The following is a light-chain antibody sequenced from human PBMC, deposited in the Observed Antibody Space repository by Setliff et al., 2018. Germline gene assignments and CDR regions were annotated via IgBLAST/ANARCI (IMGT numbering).Light chain of an antibody. CDR2: DVT. V-gene: IGLV2-14*03. J-gene: IGLJ1*01. Sequence: QSVLTQPASVSGSPGQSITFSCTGSSSDVGGYDYVSWYQQHPGKAPKLLIYDVTNRPSGVSNRFSGSKSGNTASLTISGLQAEDEAEYFCSSYTVGSTLSVFGTGTQLTV. CDR1: SSDVGGYDY. CDR3: SSYTVGSTLSV.